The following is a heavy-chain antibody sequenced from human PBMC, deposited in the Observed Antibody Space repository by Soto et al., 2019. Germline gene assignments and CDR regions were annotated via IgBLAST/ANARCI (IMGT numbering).Heavy chain of an antibody. J-gene: IGHJ4*02. Sequence: QVQLVQSGAEVKKPGASVKISCKASGDTFIVHYIHWVRQAPGKGFEWIGWTNPNNGSTKYAQKFQGRVTMTRDTSITTAYVELSSLRSDDTAVYFCARDVNPYYGPGSLHGYFDYWGQGTLVTVSS. CDR2: TNPNNGST. V-gene: IGHV1-2*02. CDR3: ARDVNPYYGPGSLHGYFDY. D-gene: IGHD3-10*01. CDR1: GDTFIVHY.